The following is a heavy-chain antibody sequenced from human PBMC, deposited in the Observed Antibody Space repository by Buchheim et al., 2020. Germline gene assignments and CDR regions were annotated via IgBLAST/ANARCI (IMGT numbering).Heavy chain of an antibody. D-gene: IGHD3-3*01. CDR2: LSANGGEA. J-gene: IGHJ4*01. V-gene: IGHV3-23*01. Sequence: EVQLLESGGGLVQAGGSLRLSCAASGFVFSTYSMNWVRQAPGKGPECVSILSANGGEAHYADPVKGRFTISSDHSQNPLDLQLNSLRADDTAVYYCARGASTITRHFDNWGQGTL. CDR1: GFVFSTYS. CDR3: ARGASTITRHFDN.